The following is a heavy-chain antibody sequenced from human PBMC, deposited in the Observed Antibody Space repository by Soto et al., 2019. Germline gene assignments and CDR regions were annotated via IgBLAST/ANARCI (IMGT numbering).Heavy chain of an antibody. V-gene: IGHV1-69*06. CDR2: IIPIFGTA. J-gene: IGHJ6*02. CDR3: ARALFRGDSSRYYPPFGMDV. CDR1: GGTFSSYA. Sequence: SVEVSCKXSGGTFSSYAISWVRQAPGQGLEWMGGIIPIFGTANYAQKFQGRVTITADKSTSTAYMELSSLRSEDTAVYYCARALFRGDSSRYYPPFGMDVWGQGTTVTVSS. D-gene: IGHD3-22*01.